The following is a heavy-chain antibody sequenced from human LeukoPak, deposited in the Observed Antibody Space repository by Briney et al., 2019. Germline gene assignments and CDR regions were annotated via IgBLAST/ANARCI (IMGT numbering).Heavy chain of an antibody. J-gene: IGHJ4*02. CDR2: IYYSGST. CDR3: AAHSSGCSFLDY. V-gene: IGHV4-39*01. CDR1: GGSISSSSYY. Sequence: SETLSLTCTVSGGSISSSSYYWGWIRQPPGKGLEWIGSIYYSGSTYYNPSLKSRVTISVDTSKNQFSLKLSSVTAADTAVYYCAAHSSGCSFLDYWGQGTLVTVSS. D-gene: IGHD6-19*01.